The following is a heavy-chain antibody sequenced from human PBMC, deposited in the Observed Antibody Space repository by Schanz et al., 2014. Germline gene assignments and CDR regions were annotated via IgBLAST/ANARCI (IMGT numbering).Heavy chain of an antibody. CDR1: GFTFSTHA. CDR2: IKSDGSST. V-gene: IGHV3-74*02. Sequence: EVQLVESGGGLVQPGGSLRLSCAASGFTFSTHAMHWVRQVPGKGLVWVSRIKSDGSSTSYADSVKGRFTISRDNAKNTLYLQMNSLRAEDTAVYYCARPALWFGDNCFDPWGQGTLVTVSS. CDR3: ARPALWFGDNCFDP. J-gene: IGHJ5*02. D-gene: IGHD3-10*01.